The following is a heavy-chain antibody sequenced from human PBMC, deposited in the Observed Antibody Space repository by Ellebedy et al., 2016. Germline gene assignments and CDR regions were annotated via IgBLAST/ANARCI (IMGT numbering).Heavy chain of an antibody. J-gene: IGHJ5*02. CDR2: ISGDGKNT. D-gene: IGHD4-17*01. Sequence: GESLKISXRASAVIFDNFFMSWVRQAPGKGLEWVSTISGDGKNTYVADSVKGRFTISRDNSKNTLYLQMNSLRAEDTAVYYCARLMTTVTTDWFDPWGQGTLVTVSS. V-gene: IGHV3-NL1*01. CDR3: ARLMTTVTTDWFDP. CDR1: AVIFDNFF.